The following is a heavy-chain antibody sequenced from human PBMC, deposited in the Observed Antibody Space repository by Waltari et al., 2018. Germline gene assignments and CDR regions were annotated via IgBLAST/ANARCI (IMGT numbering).Heavy chain of an antibody. CDR2: IYPVNSET. CDR1: GYNFASYW. V-gene: IGHV5-51*01. D-gene: IGHD5-12*01. CDR3: ARHEDGYNPFGY. J-gene: IGHJ4*02. Sequence: EVHLVQSGPEVKKPGESLKISCKGSGYNFASYWIGWVRQMPGKGLEWMGLIYPVNSETRYSLSFRGQVTISADKSITTAYLQWNSLKASDTAMYYCARHEDGYNPFGYWGQGTLVTVSS.